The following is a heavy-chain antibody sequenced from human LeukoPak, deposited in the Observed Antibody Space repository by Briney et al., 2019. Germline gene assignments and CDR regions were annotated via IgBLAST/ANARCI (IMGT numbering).Heavy chain of an antibody. D-gene: IGHD4-17*01. V-gene: IGHV4-30-4*01. CDR1: GVSIMRGDYY. J-gene: IGHJ4*02. CDR2: HYYSGTT. CDR3: ARGRYYGDYIDY. Sequence: SETLSLTCIVSGVSIMRGDYYWSWIRQAPGKGLEWIGYHYYSGTTNYSPSLKSRVDISIDTFRNQFSLRLTSVTAADTAVYYCARGRYYGDYIDYWGQGALVTVSS.